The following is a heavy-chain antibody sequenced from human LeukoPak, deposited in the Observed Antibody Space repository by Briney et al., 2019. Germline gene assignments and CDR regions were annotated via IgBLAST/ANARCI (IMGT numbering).Heavy chain of an antibody. CDR1: GFTFSNAW. J-gene: IGHJ4*02. CDR2: IKSKTDGGTT. Sequence: GGSLRLSCAASGFTFSNAWMSWVRQAPGKGLEWVGRIKSKTDGGTTDYAAPVKGRFTISRDDSKNTLYLQMNSLKTEDTAVYYCAREGPMTRSGSYDYWGRGTLVTVSS. V-gene: IGHV3-15*01. D-gene: IGHD1-26*01. CDR3: AREGPMTRSGSYDY.